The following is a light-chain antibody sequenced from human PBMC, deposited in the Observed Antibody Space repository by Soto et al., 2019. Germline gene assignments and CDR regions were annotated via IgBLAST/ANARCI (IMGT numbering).Light chain of an antibody. J-gene: IGLJ2*01. CDR3: AAWDDNLEGVL. V-gene: IGLV1-44*01. CDR2: SNS. CDR1: TSNIGSNT. Sequence: QLVLTQPPSVSETPGQRVVLSCSGSTSNIGSNTVNLYQQLPGTAPKAVIYSNSLRPSGVPDRFSGSKSGTSASLAISGLQSEDEADYYCAAWDDNLEGVLFGGGTKLTVL.